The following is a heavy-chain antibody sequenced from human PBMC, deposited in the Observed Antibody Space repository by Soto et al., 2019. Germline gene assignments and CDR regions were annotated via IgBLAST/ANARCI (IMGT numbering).Heavy chain of an antibody. J-gene: IGHJ4*02. CDR1: GFTFSSYG. Sequence: QVQLVESGGGVVQPWRSLILSCAASGFTFSSYGMHWVRQAPGKGLEWVAGISKDGGTKYDADYGKGRFTISRDNSKNTLYLQMNSLRAEDTAVYYCAKETHSSGYGSYFDYWGQGTLVTVSS. D-gene: IGHD3-22*01. V-gene: IGHV3-30*18. CDR3: AKETHSSGYGSYFDY. CDR2: ISKDGGTK.